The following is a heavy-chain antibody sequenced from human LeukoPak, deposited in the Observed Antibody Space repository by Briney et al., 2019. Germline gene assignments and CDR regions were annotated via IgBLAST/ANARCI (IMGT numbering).Heavy chain of an antibody. J-gene: IGHJ4*02. D-gene: IGHD5-18*01. V-gene: IGHV3-21*01. Sequence: PGGSLRLSCAASGFTFSSYNMNWVRQAPGKGLEWVSFISTSSSYIYYADSVKGRFTIPRDNAKNSLYLQMNSLRAEDTAVYYCARVDTAMVTVDYWGQGTLVTVSS. CDR3: ARVDTAMVTVDY. CDR2: ISTSSSYI. CDR1: GFTFSSYN.